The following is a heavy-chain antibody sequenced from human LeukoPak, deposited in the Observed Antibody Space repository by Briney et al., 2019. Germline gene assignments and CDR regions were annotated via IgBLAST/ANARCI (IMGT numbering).Heavy chain of an antibody. D-gene: IGHD7-27*01. V-gene: IGHV3-7*01. J-gene: IGHJ4*02. CDR1: GFSISNYW. CDR3: ARGVWAPFDS. Sequence: PGGALRLSCAASGFSISNYWMNWVRQAPGKGPGWVANIKQDGSEKNYVDSVKGRFTISRDNAKNSLILQMNSLRDEDTAVYYCARGVWAPFDSWGQGTLVSVSS. CDR2: IKQDGSEK.